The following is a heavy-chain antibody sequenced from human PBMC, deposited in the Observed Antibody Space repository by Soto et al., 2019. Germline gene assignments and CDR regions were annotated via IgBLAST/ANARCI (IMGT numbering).Heavy chain of an antibody. J-gene: IGHJ4*02. Sequence: QTGGSLRLSCAASGFTFSRYAMNWVRQAPGKGLEWVSAISVSGGSTYYADSVKGRFTISRDNSKNTLYLQMNSLRAEDTAVYYCAKDGPDYYDSSGPVWGQGTLVTVSS. CDR1: GFTFSRYA. V-gene: IGHV3-23*01. CDR2: ISVSGGST. D-gene: IGHD3-22*01. CDR3: AKDGPDYYDSSGPV.